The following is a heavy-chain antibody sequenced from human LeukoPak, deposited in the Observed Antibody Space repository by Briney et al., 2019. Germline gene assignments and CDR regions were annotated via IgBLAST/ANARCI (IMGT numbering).Heavy chain of an antibody. J-gene: IGHJ4*02. CDR3: AKAHSSSWYYTRDF. CDR2: ISGSGGST. D-gene: IGHD6-13*01. Sequence: PGGSLRLSCAASGFTFSSYAMSWVRQAPGKGLEWVSAISGSGGSTYYADSVKGRFTISRDNSKNTLYLQMNSLRAEDTAVYYCAKAHSSSWYYTRDFWGQGTLVTVSS. CDR1: GFTFSSYA. V-gene: IGHV3-23*01.